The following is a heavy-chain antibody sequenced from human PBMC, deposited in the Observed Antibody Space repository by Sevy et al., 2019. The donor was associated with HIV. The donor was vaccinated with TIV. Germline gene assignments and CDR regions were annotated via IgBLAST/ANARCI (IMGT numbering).Heavy chain of an antibody. D-gene: IGHD2-21*02. CDR1: DGSFSGYY. CDR2: INHSGST. CDR3: ARHCGGDCSHAFDI. J-gene: IGHJ3*02. Sequence: SDTLSLTCAVYDGSFSGYYWSWIRQPPGKGLEWIGEINHSGSTNYNPSLKSRVTISLDTSKNQFSLKLSSVTAADTAVYYCARHCGGDCSHAFDIWGQGTMVTVSS. V-gene: IGHV4-34*01.